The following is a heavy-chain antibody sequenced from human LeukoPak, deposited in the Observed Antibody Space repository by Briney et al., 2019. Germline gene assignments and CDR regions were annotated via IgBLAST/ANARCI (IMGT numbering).Heavy chain of an antibody. CDR3: ARGISSGWAYYFDY. Sequence: PSETLSLTCTVSGGSISSYYWSWIRQPPGKGLEWIGYIYYSGSTNYNPSLKSRVTISVDTSKNQFSLKLSSVTAADTAVYYCARGISSGWAYYFDYWGQGTPVTVSS. CDR1: GGSISSYY. J-gene: IGHJ4*02. D-gene: IGHD6-19*01. CDR2: IYYSGST. V-gene: IGHV4-59*01.